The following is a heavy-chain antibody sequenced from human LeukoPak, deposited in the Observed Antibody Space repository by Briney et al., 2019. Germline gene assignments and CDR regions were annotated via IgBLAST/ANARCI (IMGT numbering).Heavy chain of an antibody. CDR3: ASGGGRDYYDSSGYYYFDY. Sequence: ASVKVSCKASGGTFSSYAINWVRQAPGQGLEWMGGIIPIFGTANYAQKFQGRVTITADESTSTAYMELSSLRSEDTAVYYCASGGGRDYYDSSGYYYFDYWGQGTLVTVSS. D-gene: IGHD3-22*01. V-gene: IGHV1-69*13. CDR2: IIPIFGTA. J-gene: IGHJ4*02. CDR1: GGTFSSYA.